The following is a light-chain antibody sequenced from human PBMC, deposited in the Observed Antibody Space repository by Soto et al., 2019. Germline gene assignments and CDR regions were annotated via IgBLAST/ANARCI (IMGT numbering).Light chain of an antibody. V-gene: IGLV1-44*01. CDR2: SNN. CDR3: STWDGSLNAVV. J-gene: IGLJ2*01. Sequence: QSVLAQAPSASETPGQRVIITCSGSSSNIGLNPVNWYQQLPGTAPKLLISSNNARPSGVPDRFSGSKSGTSASQAISGLQSEDEADYYCSTWDGSLNAVVFGGGTKLTVL. CDR1: SSNIGLNP.